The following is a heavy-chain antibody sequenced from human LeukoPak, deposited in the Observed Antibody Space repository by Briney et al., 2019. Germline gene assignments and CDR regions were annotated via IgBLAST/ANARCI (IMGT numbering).Heavy chain of an antibody. CDR3: AKWDGDLYYYYYMDV. Sequence: GGSLRLSCAASGSSFTFYAMSWVRQAPGKGLEWVSVISGSGGSTYYADSVKGRFTISRDNSKNTLYLQMDSLRAEDTAVYYCAKWDGDLYYYYYMDVWGKGTTVTVSS. D-gene: IGHD4-17*01. V-gene: IGHV3-23*01. CDR2: ISGSGGST. CDR1: GSSFTFYA. J-gene: IGHJ6*03.